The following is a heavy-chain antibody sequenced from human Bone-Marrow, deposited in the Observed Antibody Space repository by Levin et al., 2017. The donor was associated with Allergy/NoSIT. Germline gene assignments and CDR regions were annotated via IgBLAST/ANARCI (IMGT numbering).Heavy chain of an antibody. Sequence: GESLKISCAASGFTFSSYAMSWVRQAPGKGLEWVSAISGSGGSTYYADSVKGRFTISRDNSKNTLYLQMNSLRAEDTAVYYCANYYPTTTVTRDYWGQGTLVTVSS. J-gene: IGHJ4*02. V-gene: IGHV3-23*01. CDR1: GFTFSSYA. CDR2: ISGSGGST. CDR3: ANYYPTTTVTRDY. D-gene: IGHD4-11*01.